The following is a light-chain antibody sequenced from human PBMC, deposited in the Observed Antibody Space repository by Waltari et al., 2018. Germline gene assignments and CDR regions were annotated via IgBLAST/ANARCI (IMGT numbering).Light chain of an antibody. V-gene: IGLV8-61*01. CDR3: VFYMASGVWV. CDR2: STS. J-gene: IGLJ3*02. CDR1: SGSVSASLY. Sequence: VVTHEPSVSVSPGATVTLSCAFTSGSVSASLYPSWYQQTPGQAPRTLIYSTSTRLSGVPHRFSGSNLGNKAALTIAGAQADDEADYYCVFYMASGVWVFGGGTKLTVL.